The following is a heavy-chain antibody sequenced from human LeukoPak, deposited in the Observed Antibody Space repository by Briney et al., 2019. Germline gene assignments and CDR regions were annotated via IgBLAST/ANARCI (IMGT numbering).Heavy chain of an antibody. J-gene: IGHJ4*02. CDR1: GFTVSSNF. D-gene: IGHD3-22*01. Sequence: GGSLRLSCAVPGFTVSSNFMSWFRQAPGKGLEWVGFIRSKAYGGTTEYAASVKGRFTISRDDSKSIAYLQMNSLKTEDTAVYYCTRHYYDSSGYYDYWGQGTLVTVSS. CDR3: TRHYYDSSGYYDY. CDR2: IRSKAYGGTT. V-gene: IGHV3-49*03.